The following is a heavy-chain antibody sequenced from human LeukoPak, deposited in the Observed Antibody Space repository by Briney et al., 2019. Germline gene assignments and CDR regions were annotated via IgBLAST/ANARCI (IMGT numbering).Heavy chain of an antibody. Sequence: ASVKVSCKASGYTFTTYGITWVRQAPGQGLEWTGWISTSNGNTNYAPKLQGRVTLTTDTSTTTAYMELRSLRSDDTAVCYCARVVTGYYRLDPWGQGTLVTVST. V-gene: IGHV1-18*01. CDR2: ISTSNGNT. CDR1: GYTFTTYG. D-gene: IGHD3-9*01. CDR3: ARVVTGYYRLDP. J-gene: IGHJ5*02.